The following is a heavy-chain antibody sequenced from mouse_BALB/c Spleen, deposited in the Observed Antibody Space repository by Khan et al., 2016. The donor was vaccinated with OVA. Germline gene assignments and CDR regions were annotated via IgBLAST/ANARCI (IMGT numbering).Heavy chain of an antibody. Sequence: VQLQESGPGLVAPSQTLSITCTVSGFSLTSYGVHWVRQPPGKGLEWLGVIWADGSTNHNSALMSRLSISKDNSKSQVFLKMNSLQTDDTAMYYCARAFYYGAWFAYWGQGTLVTVSA. CDR3: ARAFYYGAWFAY. CDR1: GFSLTSYG. CDR2: IWADGST. D-gene: IGHD1-1*01. V-gene: IGHV2-9*02. J-gene: IGHJ3*01.